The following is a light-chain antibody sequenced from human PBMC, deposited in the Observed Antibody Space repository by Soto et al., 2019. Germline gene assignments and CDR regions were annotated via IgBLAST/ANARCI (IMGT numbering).Light chain of an antibody. CDR3: HQYGCPPLLT. V-gene: IGKV3-20*01. CDR1: QIVSSSC. J-gene: IGKJ4*01. Sequence: EIVLTQSPGTLSLSPGERATLSCRASQIVSSSCLACYQPKPGKAPRLLIYDAASSANGIPDRFSGSGSGTDVTLTISRLEPEDFVVYYCHQYGCPPLLTFGAGTKVEIK. CDR2: DAA.